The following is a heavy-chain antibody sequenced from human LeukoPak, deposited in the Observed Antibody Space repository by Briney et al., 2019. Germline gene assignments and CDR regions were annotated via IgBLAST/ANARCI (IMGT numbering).Heavy chain of an antibody. J-gene: IGHJ4*02. Sequence: SETLSLTCTVSGGSISSYYWSWIRQPPGKGLEWIGYIYYSGSTNYNPSLKSRVTISVDTSKNQFSLKLSSVTAADTAVYYCAREAPPNYYDSSGYPKEFDYWGQGTLVTVSS. CDR2: IYYSGST. CDR1: GGSISSYY. D-gene: IGHD3-22*01. V-gene: IGHV4-59*01. CDR3: AREAPPNYYDSSGYPKEFDY.